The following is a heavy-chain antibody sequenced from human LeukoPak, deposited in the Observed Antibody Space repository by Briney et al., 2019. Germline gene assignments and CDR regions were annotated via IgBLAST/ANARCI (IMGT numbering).Heavy chain of an antibody. Sequence: GGSLRLSCAASGFTFSDYYMSWIRQAPGKGLEWVSYIRSSDSSIYYADSVKGRFTISRDNAKNSLYLQMNSLRAEDTAVYYCARADVDRATIIDYWGQGTLVTVSS. CDR3: ARADVDRATIIDY. J-gene: IGHJ4*02. V-gene: IGHV3-11*01. CDR1: GFTFSDYY. D-gene: IGHD5-18*01. CDR2: IRSSDSSI.